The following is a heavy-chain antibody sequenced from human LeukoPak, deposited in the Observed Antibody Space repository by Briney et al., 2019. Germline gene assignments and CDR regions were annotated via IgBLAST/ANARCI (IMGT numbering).Heavy chain of an antibody. CDR3: YTDIVTVPAPDY. Sequence: GGSLRLSCTASGFTFNTYGMHWVLQPPGKGLEWVAFITYDRGDTYYADSVKGRFTISRDSSKTTLSLQMNSLRAEDTAVYYCYTDIVTVPAPDYWGQGALVIVSS. CDR2: ITYDRGDT. D-gene: IGHD2-2*01. V-gene: IGHV3-30*02. J-gene: IGHJ4*02. CDR1: GFTFNTYG.